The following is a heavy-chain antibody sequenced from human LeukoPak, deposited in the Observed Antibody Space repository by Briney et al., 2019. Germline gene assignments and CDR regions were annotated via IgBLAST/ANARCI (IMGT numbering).Heavy chain of an antibody. D-gene: IGHD3-3*01. CDR1: GFSLGTSGMC. J-gene: IGHJ4*02. CDR3: ARTRLSGVGFWVDY. V-gene: IGHV2-70*17. CDR2: IDWDDDK. Sequence: SGPALVNPTQTLTLTCIVSGFSLGTSGMCVSWIRQSPGKALEWLARIDWDDDKFYNTSPNSRFTISKDTSKNQVILTMTNMDPVDTATYFCARTRLSGVGFWVDYWGQGTLVIVSS.